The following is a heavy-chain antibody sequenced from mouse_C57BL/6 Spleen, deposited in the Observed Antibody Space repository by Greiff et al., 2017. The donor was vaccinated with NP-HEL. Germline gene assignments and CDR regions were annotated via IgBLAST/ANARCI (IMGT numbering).Heavy chain of an antibody. Sequence: VQLQQSGPGLVQPSQSLSITCTVSGFSLTSYGVHWVRQSPGKGLEWLGVIWRGGSTDYNAAFMSRLSITKDNSKSQVFFKMNSLQADDTAIYYCAKNSGDGRVGFDYWGQGTTLTVSS. CDR1: GFSLTSYG. CDR3: AKNSGDGRVGFDY. J-gene: IGHJ2*01. CDR2: IWRGGST. D-gene: IGHD3-1*01. V-gene: IGHV2-5*01.